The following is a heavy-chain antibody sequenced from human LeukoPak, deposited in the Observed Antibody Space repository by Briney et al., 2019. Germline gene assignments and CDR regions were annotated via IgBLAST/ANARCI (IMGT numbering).Heavy chain of an antibody. CDR2: INSDGSSI. J-gene: IGHJ4*02. CDR1: GFTFSSHW. D-gene: IGHD5-18*01. CDR3: ARDGYRYGNPWYYFDY. V-gene: IGHV3-74*01. Sequence: GGSLRLSCAASGFTFSSHWMHWVRQAPGKGLVWVSRINSDGSSISYADSVKGRFTISRDNSKNTLYLQMNSLRTEDTSVYYCARDGYRYGNPWYYFDYWGQGTLVTVSS.